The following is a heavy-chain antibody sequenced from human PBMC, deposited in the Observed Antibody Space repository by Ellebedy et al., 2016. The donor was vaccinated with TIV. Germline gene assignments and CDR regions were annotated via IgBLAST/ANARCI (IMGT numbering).Heavy chain of an antibody. J-gene: IGHJ4*02. D-gene: IGHD1-26*01. CDR2: IRSSINSI. Sequence: GESLKISXAASGFTFSTYSMNWVRQAPGKGLEWVAFIRSSINSISYADSVKGRFTISRDDAENSLYLQMNSLRDEDTALYYCARGGAGFDSMNRELSFDSWGQGTLVIVSS. V-gene: IGHV3-48*02. CDR3: ARGGAGFDSMNRELSFDS. CDR1: GFTFSTYS.